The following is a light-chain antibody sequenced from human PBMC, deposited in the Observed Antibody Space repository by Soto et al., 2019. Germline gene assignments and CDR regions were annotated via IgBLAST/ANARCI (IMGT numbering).Light chain of an antibody. CDR3: CSYAGSSTSWV. V-gene: IGLV2-23*01. Sequence: QSALTQPASVSGSPGQSITISCTGTSSDAGNYNFVSWYQQHPGKAPKVIIYEDSTRPSGVSNRISGSKSGNTASLTISGLQAEDEADYDCCSYAGSSTSWVLGGGTKLTVL. CDR2: EDS. CDR1: SSDAGNYNF. J-gene: IGLJ3*02.